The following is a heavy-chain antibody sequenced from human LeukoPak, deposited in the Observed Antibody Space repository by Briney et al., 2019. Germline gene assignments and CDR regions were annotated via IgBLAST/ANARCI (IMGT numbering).Heavy chain of an antibody. D-gene: IGHD4-17*01. CDR1: GFTFSSYW. CDR2: ISSDGSDT. J-gene: IGHJ4*02. V-gene: IGHV3-74*01. CDR3: TRAPYHGDYVSWA. Sequence: GGSLRLSCAASGFTFSSYWMHWVRQAPGKGLVWVSRISSDGSDTTYADSVKGRFTISRDNAKKVLYLQMNGLRVDDTAVYYCTRAPYHGDYVSWAWGQGTLVTVSS.